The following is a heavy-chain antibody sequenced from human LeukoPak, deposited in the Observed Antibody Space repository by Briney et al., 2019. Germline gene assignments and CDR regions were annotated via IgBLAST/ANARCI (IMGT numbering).Heavy chain of an antibody. CDR3: ARGLRDEERHYGYYYMDV. V-gene: IGHV4-4*09. J-gene: IGHJ6*03. D-gene: IGHD4-17*01. CDR2: FYTSANT. Sequence: SETLSLTCTVSGDSVSGYYGSWIRQPPGKGLEWIGYFYTSANTNYNPSLKSRVTMSVDTSKNQFSLKLTSVTAADTAVYYCARGLRDEERHYGYYYMDVWGKGTTVTV. CDR1: GDSVSGYY.